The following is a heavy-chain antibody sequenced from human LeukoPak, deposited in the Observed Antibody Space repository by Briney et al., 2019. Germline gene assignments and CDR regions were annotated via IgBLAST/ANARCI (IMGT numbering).Heavy chain of an antibody. CDR1: GFTLSSYA. J-gene: IGHJ5*02. CDR2: ISYHGSNK. D-gene: IGHD6-13*01. CDR3: ARGSWYSSSWTTNWFDP. Sequence: GGSLRLSCAASGFTLSSYAMHWVRQAPGKGLEWVAVISYHGSNKYYADSVKGRFTISRDISQNTLYLQMNSLRVEDTAVYYCARGSWYSSSWTTNWFDPWGQGTLVTVSS. V-gene: IGHV3-30-3*01.